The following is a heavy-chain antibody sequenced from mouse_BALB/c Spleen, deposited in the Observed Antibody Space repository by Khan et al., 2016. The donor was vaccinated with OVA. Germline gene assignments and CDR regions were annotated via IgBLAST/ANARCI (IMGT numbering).Heavy chain of an antibody. CDR1: GYTFTHYG. J-gene: IGHJ4*01. CDR2: INTYTGEP. Sequence: QIQLVQSGPELKKPGETVKISCKASGYTFTHYGMNWVKQAPGKGLKWMGWINTYTGEPTYADDFKGRFAFSLETSASIAYLQINNLKNEDTSTYFCARPPYVSYVMVYWGQGTSVTVSS. V-gene: IGHV9-3-1*01. CDR3: ARPPYVSYVMVY. D-gene: IGHD1-1*01.